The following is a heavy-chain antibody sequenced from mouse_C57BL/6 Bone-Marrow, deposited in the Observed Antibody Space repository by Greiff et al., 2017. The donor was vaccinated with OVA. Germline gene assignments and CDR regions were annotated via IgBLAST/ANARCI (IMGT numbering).Heavy chain of an antibody. J-gene: IGHJ4*01. CDR1: GYTFTSYW. D-gene: IGHD6-1*01. CDR3: ARGICA. CDR2: IDPSDSYT. V-gene: IGHV1-50*01. Sequence: QVQLQQPGAELVKPGASVKLSCKASGYTFTSYWMQWVKQRPGQGLEWIGEIDPSDSYTNYNQKFKGKATLTVDTSSSTAYMQLSSLTSEDAAVYYCARGICAWGQGTSGTDAS.